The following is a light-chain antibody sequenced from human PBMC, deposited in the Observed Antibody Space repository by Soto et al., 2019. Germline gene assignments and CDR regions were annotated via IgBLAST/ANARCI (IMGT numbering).Light chain of an antibody. CDR1: QSVSSSY. J-gene: IGKJ5*01. CDR3: QQYYSTPPIT. CDR2: GAS. Sequence: EIVLTQSPGTLSLSPGERATLSCRASQSVSSSYLAWYQQKPGQAPRLLIYGASSRATGIPDRFSGSGSGTDFTLTISRLEPEDFAVYYCQQYYSTPPITFGQGTRLEI. V-gene: IGKV3-20*01.